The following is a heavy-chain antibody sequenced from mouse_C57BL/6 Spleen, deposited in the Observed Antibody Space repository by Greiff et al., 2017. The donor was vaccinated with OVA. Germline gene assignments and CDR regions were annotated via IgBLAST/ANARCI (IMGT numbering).Heavy chain of an antibody. CDR2: INPSNGGT. J-gene: IGHJ2*01. CDR3: AREGYSKEYCFDY. CDR1: GYTFTSYW. Sequence: QVQLQQPGTELVKPGASVKLSCKASGYTFTSYWMHWVKQRPGQGLEWIGNINPSNGGTNYNEKFKSKATLTVDKSSSPAYMQLSSLTSEDSAVYYGAREGYSKEYCFDYWGQGTTLTVSS. D-gene: IGHD2-5*01. V-gene: IGHV1-53*01.